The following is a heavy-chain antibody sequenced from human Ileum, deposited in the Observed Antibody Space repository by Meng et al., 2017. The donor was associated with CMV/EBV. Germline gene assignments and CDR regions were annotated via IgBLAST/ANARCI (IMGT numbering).Heavy chain of an antibody. V-gene: IGHV3-23*01. D-gene: IGHD4-17*01. Sequence: GESLKISCAASTFTLNNYGMNWVRQAPGKGLEWVSGISSSDGRTYYADSVRGHFTISRDNSKNTLFLQMNSLGVEDTAVYYCANSGLRDWGQGTLVTVSS. J-gene: IGHJ4*02. CDR3: ANSGLRD. CDR2: ISSSDGRT. CDR1: TFTLNNYG.